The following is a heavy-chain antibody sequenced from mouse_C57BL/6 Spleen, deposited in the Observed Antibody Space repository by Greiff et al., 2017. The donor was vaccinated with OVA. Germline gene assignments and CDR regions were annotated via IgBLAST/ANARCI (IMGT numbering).Heavy chain of an antibody. CDR1: GFTFSSYA. CDR2: ISDGGSYT. CDR3: ARGYGNYPHWYVDV. J-gene: IGHJ1*03. V-gene: IGHV5-4*03. Sequence: EVMLVESGGGLVKPGGSLKLSCAASGFTFSSYAMSWVRQTPEKRLEWVATISDGGSYTYYPDNVKGRFTISRDNAKNNLYLQMSHLKSEDTAMYYCARGYGNYPHWYVDVWGTGTTVTVSS. D-gene: IGHD2-1*01.